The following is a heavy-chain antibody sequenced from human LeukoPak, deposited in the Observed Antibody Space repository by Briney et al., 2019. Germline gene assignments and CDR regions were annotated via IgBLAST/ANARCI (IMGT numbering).Heavy chain of an antibody. CDR1: GFTFRSYS. CDR3: ARDPESGYHYFDY. D-gene: IGHD3-3*01. CDR2: ISSGSSTT. V-gene: IGHV3-48*01. J-gene: IGHJ4*02. Sequence: GGSLRLSCAASGFTFRSYSMNWVRQAPGKGLEWVSYISSGSSTTYYADSVKGRFTISKDNAKNSLFLQMNSLRAEDTAVYYCARDPESGYHYFDYWGQGTLVTVS.